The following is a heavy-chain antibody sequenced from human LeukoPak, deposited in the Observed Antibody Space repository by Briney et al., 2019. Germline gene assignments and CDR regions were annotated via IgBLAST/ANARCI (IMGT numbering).Heavy chain of an antibody. CDR1: GFTVSSNY. D-gene: IGHD3-16*01. Sequence: GGSLRLSCAASGFTVSSNYMSWVRQAPGKGLEWVSVIYSGGSTYYADSVKGRFTISRDNSKNTLYLQMNSLRAEDTAVYYCARDAVWRRYYYYMDVWGKGTTVTVSS. J-gene: IGHJ6*03. CDR3: ARDAVWRRYYYYMDV. V-gene: IGHV3-66*02. CDR2: IYSGGST.